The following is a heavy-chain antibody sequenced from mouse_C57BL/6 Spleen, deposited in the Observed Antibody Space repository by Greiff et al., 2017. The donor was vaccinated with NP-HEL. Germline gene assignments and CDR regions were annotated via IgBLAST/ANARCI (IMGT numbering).Heavy chain of an antibody. Sequence: QVQLQQPGAELVRPGSSVKLSCKASGYTFTSYWMHWVKQRPIQGLEWIGNIDPSDSETHYNQKFKDKATLTVDKSSSTAYMQRSSLTSEDSAVYYCARAEVFEGYDAWFAYWGQGTLVTVSA. CDR2: IDPSDSET. J-gene: IGHJ3*01. CDR1: GYTFTSYW. D-gene: IGHD2-2*01. CDR3: ARAEVFEGYDAWFAY. V-gene: IGHV1-52*01.